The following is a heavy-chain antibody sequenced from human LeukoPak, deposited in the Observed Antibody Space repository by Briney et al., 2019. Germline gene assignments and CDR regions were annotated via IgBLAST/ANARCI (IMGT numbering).Heavy chain of an antibody. CDR1: GLAFSSYS. CDR3: ARGDDSGYYDYFDY. Sequence: GGSLRLSCVASGLAFSSYSMHWVRQAPGKGLEWVSTIYTGGNTYYAASVKGRFTISRDFSKNTVFLHMNSLRAEDTAMYYCARGDDSGYYDYFDYWGQGALVTVSS. CDR2: IYTGGNT. J-gene: IGHJ4*02. V-gene: IGHV3-53*01. D-gene: IGHD3-22*01.